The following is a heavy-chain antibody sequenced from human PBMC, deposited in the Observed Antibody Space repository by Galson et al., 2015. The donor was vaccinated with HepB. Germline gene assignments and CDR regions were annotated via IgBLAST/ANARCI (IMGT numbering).Heavy chain of an antibody. J-gene: IGHJ4*02. CDR1: GDSVSSNSAA. CDR2: TYYRSKWYN. V-gene: IGHV6-1*01. Sequence: CAISGDSVSSNSAAWNWIRQSPSRGLEWLGRTYYRSKWYNDYAVSVKSRITINPDTSKNQFSLQLNSVTPEDTAVYYCARELAVAGHHYFDYWGQGTLVTVSS. D-gene: IGHD6-19*01. CDR3: ARELAVAGHHYFDY.